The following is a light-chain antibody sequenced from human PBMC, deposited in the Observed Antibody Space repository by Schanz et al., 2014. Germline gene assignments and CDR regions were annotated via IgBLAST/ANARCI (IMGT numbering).Light chain of an antibody. CDR2: SNN. V-gene: IGLV1-44*01. J-gene: IGLJ3*02. CDR3: ASWDDSLNARV. CDR1: SSNIGDNT. Sequence: QSVLTQPPSASGTPGQRVTISCSGSSSNIGDNTVNWYQQLPGTAPKPLIYSNNQRPSGVPDRFSGSKSGTSASLAISGLQSEDEADYYCASWDDSLNARVFGGGTKVTVL.